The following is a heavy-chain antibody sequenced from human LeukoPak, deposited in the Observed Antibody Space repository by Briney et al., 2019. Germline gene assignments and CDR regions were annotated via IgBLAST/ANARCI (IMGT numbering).Heavy chain of an antibody. D-gene: IGHD2-2*01. CDR1: GGSISSGGYY. CDR3: ARWVVVVPAAYKEDYYYYMDV. V-gene: IGHV4-31*03. Sequence: SETLSLTCTVSGGSISSGGYYWRWIREHPGKGLEGIGYIYYSGSTYYNPSLKSRVTISVDTSKNQFSLKLSSVTAADTAVYYCARWVVVVPAAYKEDYYYYMDVWGKGTTVTVSS. J-gene: IGHJ6*03. CDR2: IYYSGST.